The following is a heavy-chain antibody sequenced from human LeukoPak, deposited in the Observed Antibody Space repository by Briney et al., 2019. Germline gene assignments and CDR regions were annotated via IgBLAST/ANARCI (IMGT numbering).Heavy chain of an antibody. D-gene: IGHD3-16*02. CDR2: INPNTGGT. CDR3: ARDHLRGESTGGYHFDY. J-gene: IGHJ4*02. CDR1: GSTFTGYY. V-gene: IGHV1-2*06. Sequence: GASVTVSRKASGSTFTGYYMHWVRQAPGQGLEWMGRINPNTGGTNYAQKFHGRVTMRRDTSISTAYMALSRLRSDDTAVFYCARDHLRGESTGGYHFDYWGQGTLVTVS.